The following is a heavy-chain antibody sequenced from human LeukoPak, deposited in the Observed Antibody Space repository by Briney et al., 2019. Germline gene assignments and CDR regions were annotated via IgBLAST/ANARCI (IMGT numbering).Heavy chain of an antibody. CDR2: ISWNSGSI. J-gene: IGHJ4*02. Sequence: PGGSLRLSCAASGFTFDDYAMHWVRQAPGKGLEWVSGISWNSGSIGYADSVKGRFTISRDNAKNSLYLQMNSLRAEDTALYYCANGEGGNWGQGTLVTVSS. CDR1: GFTFDDYA. V-gene: IGHV3-9*01. CDR3: ANGEGGN. D-gene: IGHD1-26*01.